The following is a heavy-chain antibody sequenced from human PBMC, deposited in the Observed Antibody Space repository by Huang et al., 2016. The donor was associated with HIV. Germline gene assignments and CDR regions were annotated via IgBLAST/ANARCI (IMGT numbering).Heavy chain of an antibody. J-gene: IGHJ4*02. CDR1: GGTFSKYA. CDR2: IMPMLGTP. CDR3: ARGQLGSYGDYDVLY. V-gene: IGHV1-69*13. Sequence: QVQLVQSGAEVKTPGSSVKVSCKASGGTFSKYAISWVRQAPGQGLEWMGGIMPMLGTPNYARKCQGGVTITADDSTSTTYVEVSSLRSEDTALYYCARGQLGSYGDYDVLYWGQGTLVTVSS. D-gene: IGHD4-17*01.